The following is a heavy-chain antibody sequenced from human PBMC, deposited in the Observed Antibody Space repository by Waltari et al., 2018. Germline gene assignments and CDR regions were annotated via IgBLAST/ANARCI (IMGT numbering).Heavy chain of an antibody. D-gene: IGHD5-18*01. Sequence: QLQLQESGPGLVKPSETLSLTCTVSGGSISSSSSFWGWIRQPPGKGLEWIGSIYYSGSTYYNPSLKSRVTISVDTSKNQFSLKLSSVTAADTAVYYCARLIRYSYAMWGQGTLVTVSS. V-gene: IGHV4-39*01. J-gene: IGHJ4*02. CDR3: ARLIRYSYAM. CDR2: IYYSGST. CDR1: GGSISSSSSF.